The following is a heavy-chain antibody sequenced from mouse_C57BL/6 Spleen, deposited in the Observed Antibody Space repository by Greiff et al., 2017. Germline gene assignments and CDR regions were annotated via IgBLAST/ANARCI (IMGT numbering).Heavy chain of an antibody. Sequence: EVKLVESGGGLVKPGGSLKLSCAASGFTFSSYAMSWVRQTPEKRLEWVATISDGGSYTYYPDNVKGRFTISRDNAKNNLYLQMSHLKSEDTAMYYCARDGRPGGFDYWGQGTTLTVSS. J-gene: IGHJ2*01. CDR3: ARDGRPGGFDY. CDR2: ISDGGSYT. CDR1: GFTFSSYA. V-gene: IGHV5-4*01.